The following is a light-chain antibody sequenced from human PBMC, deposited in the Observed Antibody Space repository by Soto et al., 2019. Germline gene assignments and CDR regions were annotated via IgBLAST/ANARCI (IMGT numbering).Light chain of an antibody. CDR1: QSVSNNY. CDR3: QQRSNWPPVT. V-gene: IGKV3D-20*02. CDR2: GAS. J-gene: IGKJ4*01. Sequence: VWKNFAVAMSLDPGESGTLTSRASQSVSNNYLAWYQQKPGQAPSLLIYGASSRATGIPDRFSGSASGTDFTHTISRLEPEDSGVYCCQQRSNWPPVTFGGGTKVDIK.